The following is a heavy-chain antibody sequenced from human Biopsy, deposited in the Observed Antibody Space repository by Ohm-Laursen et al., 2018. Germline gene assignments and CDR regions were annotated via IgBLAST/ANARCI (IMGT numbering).Heavy chain of an antibody. CDR2: LYTSGDT. J-gene: IGHJ4*02. D-gene: IGHD1-7*01. Sequence: TLSLTCSVSGGLNSNYYRSWVRQSSGKGLEWIGRLYTSGDTNYNPSLKSRVSVSEDTSRRQFSLRLTSATAADTAVYYCATGPKRLTGTSYFESWGRGILVTVSS. CDR3: ATGPKRLTGTSYFES. V-gene: IGHV4-4*07. CDR1: GGLNSNYY.